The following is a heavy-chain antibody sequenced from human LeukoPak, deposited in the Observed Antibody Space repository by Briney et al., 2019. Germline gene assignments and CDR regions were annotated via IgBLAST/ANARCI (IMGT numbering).Heavy chain of an antibody. V-gene: IGHV4-38-2*02. CDR3: ARGGDYDFWSGYYTGIYFDY. Sequence: SETLSLTCTVSGYSISSGYYWGWIRQPPGKGLEWIGSIYHSGSTNYNPSLKSRVTISVDTSKNQFSLKLSSVTAADTAVYYCARGGDYDFWSGYYTGIYFDYWGQGTLVTVSS. D-gene: IGHD3-3*01. CDR1: GYSISSGYY. J-gene: IGHJ4*02. CDR2: IYHSGST.